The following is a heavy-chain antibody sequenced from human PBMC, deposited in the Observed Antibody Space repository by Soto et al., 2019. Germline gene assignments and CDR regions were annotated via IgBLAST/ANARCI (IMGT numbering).Heavy chain of an antibody. J-gene: IGHJ4*02. CDR3: AKDGMVWGSYRPDY. CDR2: ISYDGSNK. V-gene: IGHV3-30*18. Sequence: GGSLRLSCAASGFTFSSYGMHWVRQAPGKGLEWVAVISYDGSNKYYADSVKGRFTISRDNSKNTLYLQMNSLRAEDTAVYYCAKDGMVWGSYRPDYWGQGTLVTVSS. CDR1: GFTFSSYG. D-gene: IGHD3-16*02.